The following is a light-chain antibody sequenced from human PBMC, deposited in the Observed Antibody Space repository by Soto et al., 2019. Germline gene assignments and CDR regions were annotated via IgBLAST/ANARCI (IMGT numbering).Light chain of an antibody. J-gene: IGLJ1*01. Sequence: QSVLTQPPSASGTPGQRVTISCSGSSSKIGSNTVNWYQQLPGTAPKLLIYNNNQRPLGVPDLISGSKSGTSASLAIGGLQSEDEADYYCAAWDDSLNGFYVFGTGTKVTVL. CDR1: SSKIGSNT. V-gene: IGLV1-44*01. CDR3: AAWDDSLNGFYV. CDR2: NNN.